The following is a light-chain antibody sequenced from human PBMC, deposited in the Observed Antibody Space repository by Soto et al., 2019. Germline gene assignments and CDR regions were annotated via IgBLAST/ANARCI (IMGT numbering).Light chain of an antibody. CDR3: HQYGVLPKT. J-gene: IGKJ1*01. Sequence: EIVLTQSPGTVSLSPGDRATLSCRASQSISANYLAWYQQKPGQAPRLLIYGVSIRATGIPDRFAGSGSGPDFTLNISRLEPEDFAVYYCHQYGVLPKTFGQGTTVEIK. V-gene: IGKV3-20*01. CDR1: QSISANY. CDR2: GVS.